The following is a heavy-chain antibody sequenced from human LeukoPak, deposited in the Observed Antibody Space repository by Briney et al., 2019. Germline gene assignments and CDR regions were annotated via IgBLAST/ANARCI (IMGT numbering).Heavy chain of an antibody. CDR3: ARNLLYGSGSFAY. V-gene: IGHV3-21*01. CDR1: GFRFGGYS. J-gene: IGHJ4*02. Sequence: GGSLRLSCGASGFRFGGYSMNWVRQTPGKGLQWVSLITSNSKYRYSSDYVKGRFTISRDNANNSVYLEMDSLGPEDTAVYYCARNLLYGSGSFAYWGRGTLVTVSS. D-gene: IGHD3-10*01. CDR2: ITSNSKYR.